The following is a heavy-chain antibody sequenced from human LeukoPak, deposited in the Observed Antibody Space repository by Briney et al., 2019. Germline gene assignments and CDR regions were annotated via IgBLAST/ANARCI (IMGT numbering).Heavy chain of an antibody. V-gene: IGHV4-59*01. J-gene: IGHJ6*03. CDR2: IYCSGST. CDR3: ARAPDYYMDV. Sequence: SETLSLTCTVSGGSISSYYWSWIRQPPGKGLEWIGYIYCSGSTNYNPSLKSRVTISVDTSKNQFSLKLSSVTAADTAVYYRARAPDYYMDVWGKGTTVTVSS. CDR1: GGSISSYY.